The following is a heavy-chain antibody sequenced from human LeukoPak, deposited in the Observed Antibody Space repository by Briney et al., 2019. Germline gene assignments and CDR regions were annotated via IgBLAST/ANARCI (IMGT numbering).Heavy chain of an antibody. D-gene: IGHD2/OR15-2a*01. J-gene: IGHJ4*02. CDR2: IKSNADGGTP. CDR1: GFSFMNAW. CDR3: TTFYHEYSPY. V-gene: IGHV3-15*01. Sequence: GGSLRLSCAASGFSFMNAWMIWVRQAPGKGLEWVGRIKSNADGGTPDYAAPARGRLTISRDDSKNTLYLQINSLKTEDTAVYYCTTFYHEYSPYWGRGTLVTVSS.